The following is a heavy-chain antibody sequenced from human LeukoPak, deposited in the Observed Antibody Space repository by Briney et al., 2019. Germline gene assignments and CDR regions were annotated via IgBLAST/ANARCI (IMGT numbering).Heavy chain of an antibody. CDR1: GGSISSYY. V-gene: IGHV4-59*08. CDR2: IYYSGST. Sequence: SETLSLTCTVSGGSISSYYWSRIRQPPGKGLEWIGYIYYSGSTNYNPSLKSRVTISVDTSKNQFSLKLSSVTAADTAVYYCARARGHYYDSSGYYYFDYWGQGTLVTVSS. CDR3: ARARGHYYDSSGYYYFDY. D-gene: IGHD3-22*01. J-gene: IGHJ4*02.